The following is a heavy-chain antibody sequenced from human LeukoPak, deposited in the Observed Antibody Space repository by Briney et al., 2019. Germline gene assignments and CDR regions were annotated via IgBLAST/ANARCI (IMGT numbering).Heavy chain of an antibody. Sequence: PSQTLSLTRTVSGGSISSGDYYWSWIRQPPGKGLEWIGYIYYSGSTYYNPSLKSRVTISVDTSKNQFSLKLSSVTAADTAVYYCARDSDYYDSSGQKWGQGTMVTVSS. CDR2: IYYSGST. CDR1: GGSISSGDYY. CDR3: ARDSDYYDSSGQK. J-gene: IGHJ3*01. D-gene: IGHD3-22*01. V-gene: IGHV4-30-4*08.